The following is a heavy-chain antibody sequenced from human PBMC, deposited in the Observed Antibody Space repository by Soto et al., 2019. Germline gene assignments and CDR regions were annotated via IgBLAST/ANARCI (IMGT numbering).Heavy chain of an antibody. V-gene: IGHV4-30-4*01. CDR1: GDSISNLDYF. J-gene: IGHJ5*01. Sequence: TLSLTCSVSGDSISNLDYFWAWIRQPPGQALEYIGYTYKSATTYYNPSFESRVAISVDTSKSQFSLNVTSVTAADTAVYFCARGRYCLTGRCFPNWFDSWGQGALVTSPQ. D-gene: IGHD7-27*01. CDR2: TYKSATT. CDR3: ARGRYCLTGRCFPNWFDS.